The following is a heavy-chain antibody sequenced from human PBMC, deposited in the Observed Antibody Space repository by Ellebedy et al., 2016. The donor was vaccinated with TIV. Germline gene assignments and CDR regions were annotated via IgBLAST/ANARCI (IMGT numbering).Heavy chain of an antibody. CDR2: IYYSGST. CDR3: ARQTPIVVPAAMGYYYMDV. V-gene: IGHV4-39*01. J-gene: IGHJ6*03. Sequence: SETLSLTXTVSGGSITSSSYYWGWIHQPPGKGLGWIGSIYYSGSTYYNPSLKSRVTISVDTSKNQFSLKLSSVTAADTAVYYCARQTPIVVPAAMGYYYMDVWGKGTTVTVSS. D-gene: IGHD2-2*01. CDR1: GGSITSSSYY.